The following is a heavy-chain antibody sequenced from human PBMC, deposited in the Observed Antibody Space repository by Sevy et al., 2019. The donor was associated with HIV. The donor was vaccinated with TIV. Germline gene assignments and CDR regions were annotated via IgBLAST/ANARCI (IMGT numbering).Heavy chain of an antibody. CDR3: ARNWGYSYYYMDV. D-gene: IGHD7-27*01. Sequence: GGSLRLSCAASGFTFSSYWMSWVRQAPGKGLEWVANIKQDGSEKYNVDSGKGRFTISGDNAKNSLYLQRNSLRAEDTAVYYCARNWGYSYYYMDVGGKGTTVTVSS. V-gene: IGHV3-7*03. CDR1: GFTFSSYW. CDR2: IKQDGSEK. J-gene: IGHJ6*03.